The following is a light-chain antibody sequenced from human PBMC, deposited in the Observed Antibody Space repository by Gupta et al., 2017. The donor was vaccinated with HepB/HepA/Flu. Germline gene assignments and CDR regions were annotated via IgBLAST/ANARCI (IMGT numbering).Light chain of an antibody. Sequence: EIVMTQSTATLSVSPGERATLSCRASQSIRSNLAWYQHKPGQAPTLLIYGASTRGTGIPARFSGRGCVTEFTLTISSLQLVDFAVYYCQHYTNWPPWTFGQGTKVEI. CDR2: GAS. V-gene: IGKV3-15*01. J-gene: IGKJ1*01. CDR3: QHYTNWPPWT. CDR1: QSIRSN.